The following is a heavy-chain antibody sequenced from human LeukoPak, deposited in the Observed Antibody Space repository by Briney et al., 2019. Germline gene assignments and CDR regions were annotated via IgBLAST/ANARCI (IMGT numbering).Heavy chain of an antibody. D-gene: IGHD1-26*01. V-gene: IGHV4-59*08. CDR2: IYYSGST. J-gene: IGHJ4*02. CDR3: AKSGGYGLIDY. CDR1: GGSISSYY. Sequence: SETLSLTCTVSGGSISSYYWSWIRQPPGKGLEWIGYIYYSGSTNYNASLQSRVTISIDTSKNQFSLRLNSVTAADTAMYYCAKSGGYGLIDYWGQGTRVTVSS.